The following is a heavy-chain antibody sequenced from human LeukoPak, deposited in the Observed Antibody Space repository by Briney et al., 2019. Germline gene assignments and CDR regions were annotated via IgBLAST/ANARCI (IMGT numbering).Heavy chain of an antibody. D-gene: IGHD4-17*01. CDR2: VYWNDDK. Sequence: SGPTLVKPTQTLTLTCTFSGFSLSTSGVGVGWIRQPPGKALEWLALVYWNDDKRYRPSLKSRLTITEDTSKNLVVLTMANMDPVDTATYYCALQTTVTTGFDYWGQGTLVTVSS. CDR3: ALQTTVTTGFDY. J-gene: IGHJ4*02. CDR1: GFSLSTSGVG. V-gene: IGHV2-5*01.